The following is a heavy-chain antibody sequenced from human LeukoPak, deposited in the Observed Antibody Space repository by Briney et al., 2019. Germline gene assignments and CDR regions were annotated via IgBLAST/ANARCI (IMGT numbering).Heavy chain of an antibody. CDR3: AQTTGWPGFDF. CDR1: GASTSDKY. J-gene: IGHJ4*02. D-gene: IGHD6-19*01. CDR2: IYNGRNT. Sequence: KLSETLSLTCSASGASTSDKYWSWIRQSPGRTLEWIGHIYNGRNTKYNPSLTSRVTISVDTSKNQFSLSLTSVTAADTAMYYCAQTTGWPGFDFWGPGALVTVSS. V-gene: IGHV4-59*08.